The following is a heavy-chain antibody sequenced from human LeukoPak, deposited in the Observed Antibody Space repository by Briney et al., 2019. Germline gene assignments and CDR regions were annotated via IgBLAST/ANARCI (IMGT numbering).Heavy chain of an antibody. Sequence: SQTLSLTCTVSGGPISSGSYYWSWIRQPAGKGLEWIGRIYTSGSTNYNPSLKSRVTISVDTSKNQFSLKLSSVTAADTAVYYCARGGVTYYYGSALYWGQGTLVTVSS. CDR2: IYTSGST. CDR1: GGPISSGSYY. J-gene: IGHJ4*02. CDR3: ARGGVTYYYGSALY. V-gene: IGHV4-61*02. D-gene: IGHD3-10*01.